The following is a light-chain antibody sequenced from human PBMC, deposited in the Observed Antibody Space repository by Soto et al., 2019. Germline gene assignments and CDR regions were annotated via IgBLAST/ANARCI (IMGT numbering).Light chain of an antibody. V-gene: IGKV3D-15*01. CDR1: QSVSSN. CDR3: QHRDNWSYI. Sequence: EIVMTQSPATLSVSPGERATLSCRASQSVSSNLAWYQQKPGQAPRLLIYDASTRATGIPARFSGSGSGTDFTLSISSLEAEDFAVYYCQHRDNWSYIFGQGTKVDIK. CDR2: DAS. J-gene: IGKJ2*01.